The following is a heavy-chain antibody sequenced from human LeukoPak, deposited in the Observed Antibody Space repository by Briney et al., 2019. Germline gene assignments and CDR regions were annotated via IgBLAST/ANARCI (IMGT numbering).Heavy chain of an antibody. J-gene: IGHJ4*02. D-gene: IGHD5-18*01. CDR1: GFSFTNYA. CDR3: AKRTSYGNFDY. CDR2: ISGSGSGT. V-gene: IGHV3-23*01. Sequence: GGSLILSCAASGFSFTNYAMSWVRRAPGKGLEWVSSISGSGSGTYYADSVKGRFTISRDNSKNTLYLQMNSLRAEDTAIYYCAKRTSYGNFDYWGQGTLVTVSS.